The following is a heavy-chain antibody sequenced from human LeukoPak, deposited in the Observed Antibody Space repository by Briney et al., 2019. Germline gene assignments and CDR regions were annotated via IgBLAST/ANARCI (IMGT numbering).Heavy chain of an antibody. V-gene: IGHV3-9*01. CDR1: GFTFDDYA. Sequence: PGMSLRLSCAASGFTFDDYAMHWVRQAPGKGLEWVSGISWHSGSIGYADSVKGRFTISRDNAKNSLYLQMNSLRAEDTAVYYCARDPYYYDSSGYGYWGQGTLVTVSS. CDR3: ARDPYYYDSSGYGY. J-gene: IGHJ4*02. CDR2: ISWHSGSI. D-gene: IGHD3-22*01.